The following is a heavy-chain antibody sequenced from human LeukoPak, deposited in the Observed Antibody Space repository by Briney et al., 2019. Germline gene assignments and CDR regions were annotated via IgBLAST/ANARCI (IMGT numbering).Heavy chain of an antibody. D-gene: IGHD1-26*01. CDR2: IRNSGGDT. Sequence: GGSLRLSCAASGFTFSNHAMAWVRQTPGKGLEWVSAIRNSGGDTYYADSVKGRFTISRDNSKNTLSLQMNSLRPEDTALYYCARNLNSGNXYYFDYWGQGTLVTVSS. J-gene: IGHJ4*02. V-gene: IGHV3-23*01. CDR3: ARNLNSGNXYYFDY. CDR1: GFTFSNHA.